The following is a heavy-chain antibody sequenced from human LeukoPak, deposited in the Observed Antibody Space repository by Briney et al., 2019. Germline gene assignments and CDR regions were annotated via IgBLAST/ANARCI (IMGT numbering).Heavy chain of an antibody. Sequence: ASVKVSCKASGYTFSSHTIHWVRQAPGQSLEWMGCINPDNGDTQYSQEFQGRVTITRDTSATTAYMELSSLRSDDMAVYYCTLYNYWGQGTLVTVSS. D-gene: IGHD2-2*02. V-gene: IGHV1-3*03. CDR3: TLYNY. CDR2: INPDNGDT. J-gene: IGHJ4*02. CDR1: GYTFSSHT.